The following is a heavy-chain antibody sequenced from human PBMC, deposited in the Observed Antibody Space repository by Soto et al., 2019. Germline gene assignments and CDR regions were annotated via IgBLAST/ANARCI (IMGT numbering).Heavy chain of an antibody. CDR3: ARDYYRFNSGYGFSMDV. D-gene: IGHD5-12*01. J-gene: IGHJ6*02. V-gene: IGHV3-30-3*01. Sequence: SLRLYCAASGFTFRSYAMHWVRQAPGKGLEWVAVISYDGSNKYYADSVKGRFTISRDNSKNTLYLQMNSLRAEDTAVYYCARDYYRFNSGYGFSMDVWGQGTTVTVSS. CDR1: GFTFRSYA. CDR2: ISYDGSNK.